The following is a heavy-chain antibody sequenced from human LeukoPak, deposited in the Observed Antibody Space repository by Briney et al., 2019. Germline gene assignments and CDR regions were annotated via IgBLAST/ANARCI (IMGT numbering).Heavy chain of an antibody. D-gene: IGHD6-13*01. CDR1: GDSISSYY. CDR2: IYYSGST. V-gene: IGHV4-39*01. Sequence: SETLSLTCTVSGDSISSYYWGWIRQPPGKGLEWIGSIYYSGSTYYNPSLKSRVTISVDTSKNQFSLKLSSVTAADTAVYYCARRYRSSWGFYYFDYWGQGTLVTVSS. J-gene: IGHJ4*02. CDR3: ARRYRSSWGFYYFDY.